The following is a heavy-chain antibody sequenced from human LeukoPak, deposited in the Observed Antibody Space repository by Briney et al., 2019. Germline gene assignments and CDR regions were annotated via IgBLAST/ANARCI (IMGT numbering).Heavy chain of an antibody. CDR3: AKDRSHYCSGGSCYSA. J-gene: IGHJ4*02. CDR2: ISGSGGST. CDR1: RFTFRNYG. V-gene: IGHV3-23*01. D-gene: IGHD2-15*01. Sequence: GGSLRLSCAASRFTFRNYGMHWIRQAPGKGLEWVSAISGSGGSTYYADSVKGRFTISRDNSKNTLYLRMNSLRAEDTAVYYCAKDRSHYCSGGSCYSAWGQGTLVTVSS.